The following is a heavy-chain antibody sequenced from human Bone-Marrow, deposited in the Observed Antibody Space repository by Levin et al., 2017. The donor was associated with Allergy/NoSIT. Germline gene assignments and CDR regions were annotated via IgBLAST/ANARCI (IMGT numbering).Heavy chain of an antibody. CDR2: INSNGDGT. J-gene: IGHJ4*02. Sequence: GGSLRLSCAASGFTFTSFPMNWVRQAPGKGLEWIAYINSNGDGTNYADSVMGRFTISRDNAKKSLSLQMNSLTVEDTAIYYCARGPHTGSYAEAGYWGQGTQVNV. CDR3: ARGPHTGSYAEAGY. CDR1: GFTFTSFP. V-gene: IGHV3-48*03. D-gene: IGHD3-16*01.